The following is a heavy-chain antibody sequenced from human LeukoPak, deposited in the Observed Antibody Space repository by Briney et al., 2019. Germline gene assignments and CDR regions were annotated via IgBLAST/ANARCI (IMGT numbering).Heavy chain of an antibody. CDR2: INADNGNT. J-gene: IGHJ4*02. CDR1: GYIFTSYA. V-gene: IGHV1-3*03. D-gene: IGHD6-13*01. CDR3: ARGHAAAGLSVFDY. Sequence: ASVKVSCKAAGYIFTSYAIHWVCQAPGQSLEWMGWINADNGNTKYSQEFQGRVTITRDTSASTVYMELSSLRSEDMAVYYCARGHAAAGLSVFDYWGLGTLVTVSS.